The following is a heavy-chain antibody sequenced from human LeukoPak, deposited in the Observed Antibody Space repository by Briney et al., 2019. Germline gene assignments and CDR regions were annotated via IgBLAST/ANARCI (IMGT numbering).Heavy chain of an antibody. V-gene: IGHV1-69*05. Sequence: GASVKVSCKASGGTFSSYAISWVRQAPGQGLGWMGGIIPIFGTANYAQKFQGRVTITTDESTSTAYMELSSLRSEDTAVYYCARVRCSSTSCYSISWFDPWGQGTLVTVSS. CDR2: IIPIFGTA. CDR3: ARVRCSSTSCYSISWFDP. CDR1: GGTFSSYA. D-gene: IGHD2-2*01. J-gene: IGHJ5*02.